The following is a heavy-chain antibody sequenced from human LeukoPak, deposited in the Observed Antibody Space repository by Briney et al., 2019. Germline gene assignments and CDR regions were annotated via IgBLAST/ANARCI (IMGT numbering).Heavy chain of an antibody. CDR3: AKDRCSNGIGCYYYYMDV. CDR2: IQNDGSNE. V-gene: IGHV3-30*02. J-gene: IGHJ6*03. CDR1: GFTFSSYE. D-gene: IGHD2-8*01. Sequence: GGSLRLSCAASGFTFSSYEMNWVRQAPGKGLEWVAYIQNDGSNEQYADSVKGRFSISRDSSKNILYLQMNSLRAEDTAVYYCAKDRCSNGIGCYYYYMDVWGKGTTVTISS.